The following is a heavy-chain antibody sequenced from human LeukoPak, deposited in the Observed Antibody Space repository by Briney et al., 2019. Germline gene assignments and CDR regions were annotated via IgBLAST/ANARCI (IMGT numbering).Heavy chain of an antibody. J-gene: IGHJ4*02. CDR3: AGHFGAWHYFDY. CDR2: ISYDGSTK. D-gene: IGHD3-3*01. V-gene: IGHV3-30*04. Sequence: PGGSLRLSCAASGFTFSSYVMNWVRQAPGKGLEWVALISYDGSTKYSTDSVKGRFTISRDNSKNTLYLQMNSLRPEDTAVYYCAGHFGAWHYFDYWGQGTLVTVSS. CDR1: GFTFSSYV.